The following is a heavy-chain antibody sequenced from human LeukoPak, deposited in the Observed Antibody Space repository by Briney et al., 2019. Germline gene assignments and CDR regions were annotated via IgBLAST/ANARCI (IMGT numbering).Heavy chain of an antibody. CDR3: ARGVTYYYGSSVPDSDAVDI. CDR1: GYTFTGYN. CDR2: INPNSGGT. D-gene: IGHD3-22*01. Sequence: ASVKVSCKASGYTFTGYNMHWVRQAPGQGLEWMGWINPNSGGTNYAQKFQGRVTMTRDNSISTASMQLSRLRPEDTSVYYCARGVTYYYGSSVPDSDAVDIWGQGTMVAVSS. V-gene: IGHV1-2*02. J-gene: IGHJ3*02.